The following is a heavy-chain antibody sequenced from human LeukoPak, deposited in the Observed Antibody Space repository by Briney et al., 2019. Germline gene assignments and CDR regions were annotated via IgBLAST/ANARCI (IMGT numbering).Heavy chain of an antibody. CDR2: FDPEDGET. Sequence: GASVKVSCKVSGYTLTELSMHWVRQAPGKGLEWMGGFDPEDGETIYAQKFQGRVTMTEDTSTDTAYMELSSLRSEDTAVYYCATPEGCGGDCPPMLVHYWGQGTLVTVSS. J-gene: IGHJ4*02. CDR1: GYTLTELS. V-gene: IGHV1-24*01. CDR3: ATPEGCGGDCPPMLVHY. D-gene: IGHD2-21*01.